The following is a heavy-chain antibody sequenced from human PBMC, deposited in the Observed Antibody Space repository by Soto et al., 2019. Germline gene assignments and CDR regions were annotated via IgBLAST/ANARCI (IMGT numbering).Heavy chain of an antibody. J-gene: IGHJ5*02. CDR1: GGSISSSGYY. CDR2: IYYSGST. Sequence: SETLSLTCTVSGGSISSSGYYWSWIRQHPGKGLEWIGHIYYSGSTYYNPSLKSRVTISVDTSKNQFSLKLSSVTAADTAVYYCVRLRYCSSTSCHRFDPWGQGTLVTVSS. CDR3: VRLRYCSSTSCHRFDP. D-gene: IGHD2-2*02. V-gene: IGHV4-31*03.